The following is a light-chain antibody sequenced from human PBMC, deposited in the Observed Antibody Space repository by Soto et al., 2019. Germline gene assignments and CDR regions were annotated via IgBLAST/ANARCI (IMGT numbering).Light chain of an antibody. CDR2: DAS. V-gene: IGKV1-5*01. J-gene: IGKJ5*01. Sequence: DIQMTQSPSTLSASVGDRVTITCRASQSISSWLAWYQQKQGKAPKLLIYDASSLESGVPSRFSGSGSGTELTITITSLQPDDFETYYCQQSYSSPVTFGQGTRLEIK. CDR3: QQSYSSPVT. CDR1: QSISSW.